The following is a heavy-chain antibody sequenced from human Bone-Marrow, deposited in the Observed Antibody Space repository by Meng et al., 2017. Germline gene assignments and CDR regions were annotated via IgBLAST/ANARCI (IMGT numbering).Heavy chain of an antibody. Sequence: GESLKISCAASGFTFSNYSMNWVRQAPGKGLEWVSSISGSSAYIWSADSVKGRFTISRDNAKSSLYLQMDSRRAEDTAFYYCARGVVTTGLGHYYFDYWGQGTLVTVSS. CDR3: ARGVVTTGLGHYYFDY. J-gene: IGHJ4*02. CDR1: GFTFSNYS. CDR2: ISGSSAYI. V-gene: IGHV3-21*01. D-gene: IGHD4-23*01.